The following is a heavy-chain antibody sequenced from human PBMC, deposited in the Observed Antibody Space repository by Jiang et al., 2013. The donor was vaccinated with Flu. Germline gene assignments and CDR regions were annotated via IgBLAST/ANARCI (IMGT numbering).Heavy chain of an antibody. CDR2: IYPADSDT. Sequence: PGESLKISCEGFAYYFSSFWIGWVRQMPGRGLEWMGIIYPADSDTRYSPSFQGQVTISVDKSINTAYLQWRSLETSDTAIYYCARLVTTRDAMDVWGQGTSVTVSS. J-gene: IGHJ6*02. D-gene: IGHD4-17*01. CDR3: ARLVTTRDAMDV. CDR1: AYYFSSFW. V-gene: IGHV5-51*01.